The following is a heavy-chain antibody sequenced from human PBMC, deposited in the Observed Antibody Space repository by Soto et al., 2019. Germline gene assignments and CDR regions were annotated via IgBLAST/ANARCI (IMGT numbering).Heavy chain of an antibody. CDR2: IVVGSGNT. Sequence: GASVKVSCTASGFTFTSSAVQWVRQARGQRLEWIGWIVVGSGNTNYAQKFQERVTITRDMSTSTAYMELSSLRSEDTAVYYCAADARSSYYDFWSGSMSHFDYWGQGTLVTVSS. V-gene: IGHV1-58*01. J-gene: IGHJ4*02. CDR3: AADARSSYYDFWSGSMSHFDY. D-gene: IGHD3-3*01. CDR1: GFTFTSSA.